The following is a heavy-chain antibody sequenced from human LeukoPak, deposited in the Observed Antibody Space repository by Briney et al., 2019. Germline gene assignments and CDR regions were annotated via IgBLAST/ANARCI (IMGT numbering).Heavy chain of an antibody. J-gene: IGHJ6*03. D-gene: IGHD2-15*01. Sequence: GSLRLSCAASGFTFDDYGMSWIRQPPGKGLEWIGSIYHSGSTYYNPSLKSRVTISVDTSKNQFSLKLSSVTAADTAVYYCARGRRIVVVLGATRTHRDYYMDVWGKGTTVTVSS. CDR3: ARGRRIVVVLGATRTHRDYYMDV. V-gene: IGHV4-38-2*01. CDR1: GFTFDDYG. CDR2: IYHSGST.